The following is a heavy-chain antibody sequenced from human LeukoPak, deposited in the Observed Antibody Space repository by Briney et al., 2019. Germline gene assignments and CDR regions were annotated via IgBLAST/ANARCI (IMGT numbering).Heavy chain of an antibody. CDR2: INPGGSEK. V-gene: IGHV3-7*01. D-gene: IGHD2-21*01. J-gene: IGHJ5*02. CDR1: GFSFSTYW. CDR3: ERWGLAYTIDQ. Sequence: GGALRLSCAASGFSFSTYWMAWLRQAPGKGLEWVANINPGGSEKYYVDSVKGRFTISRDDAKTSLYLQMDSLRAEDTAVYSCERWGLAYTIDQWGQGTLVTVSS.